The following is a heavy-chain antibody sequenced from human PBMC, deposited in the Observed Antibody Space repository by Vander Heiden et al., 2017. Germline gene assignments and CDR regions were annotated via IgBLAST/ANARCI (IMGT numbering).Heavy chain of an antibody. J-gene: IGHJ4*02. CDR1: GGSFSGYY. D-gene: IGHD6-19*01. CDR2: INHSGST. Sequence: QVQLQQWGAGLLKPSETLSLTCAVYGGSFSGYYWSWIRQPPGKGLEWIGEINHSGSTNYNPSLKRRVTISVDTSKNQFSLKLSSVTAAETAVYYCARGGIAVAGTAERDYFDYWGQGTLVTVSS. CDR3: ARGGIAVAGTAERDYFDY. V-gene: IGHV4-34*01.